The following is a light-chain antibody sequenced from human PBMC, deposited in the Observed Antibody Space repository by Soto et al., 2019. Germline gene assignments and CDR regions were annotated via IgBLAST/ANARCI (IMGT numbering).Light chain of an antibody. J-gene: IGKJ5*01. CDR2: GES. V-gene: IGKV3-20*01. CDR3: QQYGSSPPIT. CDR1: QSVSSNY. Sequence: EIVLTQSPGTLSLSPGERATLSCRASQSVSSNYLAWYQQKPGQAPRLLIYGESCRATGITDGFSGSGSGTDFSLTVSRLEAEDVAVYYCQQYGSSPPITFGQGTRLEIK.